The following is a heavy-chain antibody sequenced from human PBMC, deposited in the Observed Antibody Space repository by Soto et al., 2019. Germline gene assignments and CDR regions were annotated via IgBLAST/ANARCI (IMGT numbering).Heavy chain of an antibody. V-gene: IGHV4-34*01. CDR1: GGSFSGYY. CDR2: INHSGST. Sequence: PSETLSLTCAVYGGSFSGYYWSWIRQPPGKGLEWIGEINHSGSTNYNPSLKSRVTISADTSKNQFSLKLSSVTAADTAVYYCARAYSGYDFSYFDYWGQGTLVTVSS. CDR3: ARAYSGYDFSYFDY. D-gene: IGHD5-12*01. J-gene: IGHJ4*02.